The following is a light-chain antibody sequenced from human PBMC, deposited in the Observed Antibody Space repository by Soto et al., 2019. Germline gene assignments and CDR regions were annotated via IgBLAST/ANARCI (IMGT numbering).Light chain of an antibody. J-gene: IGKJ5*01. Sequence: DIPMTQSPSTLSASVGDTVTITCRASQSISRLAWYQQKPGRAPTLLIYKASNLESGVPSRFSGSGSGTEFTLTISSLQPDDFATYYCQQYNSYPLTFGQGTRLEIK. CDR3: QQYNSYPLT. CDR1: QSISR. V-gene: IGKV1-5*03. CDR2: KAS.